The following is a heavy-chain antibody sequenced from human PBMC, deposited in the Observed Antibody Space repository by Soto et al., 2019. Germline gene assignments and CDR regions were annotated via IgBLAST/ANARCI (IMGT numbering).Heavy chain of an antibody. J-gene: IGHJ4*02. D-gene: IGHD2-2*01. CDR2: INHSGST. CDR3: ARGRPKPYHCSSTSCSNHFDY. CDR1: GGSGGSFSGYY. Sequence: PSETLSLTCAVNGGSGGSFSGYYWSWIRQPPGKGLEWIGEINHSGSTNYNPSLKSRVTISVDTSKNQFSLKLSSVTAADTAVYYCARGRPKPYHCSSTSCSNHFDYWGQGTLVTVSS. V-gene: IGHV4-34*01.